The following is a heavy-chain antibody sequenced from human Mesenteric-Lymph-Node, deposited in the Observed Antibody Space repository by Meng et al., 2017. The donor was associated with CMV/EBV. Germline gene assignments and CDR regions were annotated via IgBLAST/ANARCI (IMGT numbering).Heavy chain of an antibody. CDR2: IYYSGST. J-gene: IGHJ5*02. D-gene: IGHD6-6*01. CDR1: GGSISSYY. CDR3: ARDFEYSSSSSWFDP. V-gene: IGHV4-59*01. Sequence: SETLSLTCTVSGGSISSYYWSWIRQPPGKGLEWIGYIYYSGSTNYNPSLKSRVTISVDTSKNQFSLKLSSVTAADTAVYYCARDFEYSSSSSWFDPWGQRTLVTVSS.